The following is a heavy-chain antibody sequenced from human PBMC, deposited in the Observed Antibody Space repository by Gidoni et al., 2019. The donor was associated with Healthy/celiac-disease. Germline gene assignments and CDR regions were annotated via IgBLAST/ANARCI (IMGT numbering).Heavy chain of an antibody. CDR3: ARVRERLRLFDY. CDR2: ISAYKGNT. CDR1: GYTFTSYG. D-gene: IGHD1-1*01. J-gene: IGHJ4*02. Sequence: QVQLVQSRAEVQKPVSSVTVSCKASGYTFTSYGISWERQAPGQGLEWMGWISAYKGNTNDEQKLQGRVTMTTDTSTSTAYMELRSLRSDDTAVYYWARVRERLRLFDYWGQGTLVTVSS. V-gene: IGHV1-18*01.